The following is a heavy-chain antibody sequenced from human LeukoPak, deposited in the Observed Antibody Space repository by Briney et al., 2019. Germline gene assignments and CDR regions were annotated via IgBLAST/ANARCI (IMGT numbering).Heavy chain of an antibody. V-gene: IGHV1-46*01. Sequence: ASVKVSCKASGYTFTSYYMHWVRQAPGQGLEWMGMINPSGGSTTYAQKFQGRVTMTRDTSTSTVYMELSSLSSEDTAVYYCARDLYSSSWFLYYYYGMDVWGQGTTVTVSS. CDR3: ARDLYSSSWFLYYYYGMDV. D-gene: IGHD6-13*01. J-gene: IGHJ6*02. CDR2: INPSGGST. CDR1: GYTFTSYY.